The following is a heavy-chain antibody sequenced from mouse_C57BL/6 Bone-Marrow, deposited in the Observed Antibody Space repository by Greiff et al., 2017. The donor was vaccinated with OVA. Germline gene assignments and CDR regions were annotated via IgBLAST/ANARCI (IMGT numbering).Heavy chain of an antibody. CDR1: GFSLTSYG. V-gene: IGHV2-5*01. CDR2: IWRGGST. J-gene: IGHJ3*01. D-gene: IGHD2-4*01. CDR3: ARPYDYDVRLAY. Sequence: VKLMESGPGLVQPSQSLSITCKVSGFSLTSYGVHWVRQSPGKGLEWLGVIWRGGSTDYNAAFMSRLSITKDNSKSQVFFKMNSLQADYTAIYYCARPYDYDVRLAYWGQGTLVTVSA.